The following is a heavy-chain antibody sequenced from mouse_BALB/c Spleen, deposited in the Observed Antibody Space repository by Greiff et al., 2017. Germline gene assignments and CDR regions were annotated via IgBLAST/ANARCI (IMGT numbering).Heavy chain of an antibody. CDR3: ARGEKVRTYFDY. CDR1: GFTFSSYA. J-gene: IGHJ2*01. CDR2: ISSGGST. V-gene: IGHV5-6-5*01. D-gene: IGHD2-14*01. Sequence: EVKLQESGGGLVKPGGSLKLSCAASGFTFSSYAMSWVRQTPEKRLEWVASISSGGSTYYPDSVKGRFTISRDNARNILYLQMSSLRSEDTAMYYCARGEKVRTYFDYWGQGTTLTVSS.